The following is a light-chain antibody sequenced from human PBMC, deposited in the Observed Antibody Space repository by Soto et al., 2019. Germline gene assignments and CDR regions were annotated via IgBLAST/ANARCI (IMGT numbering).Light chain of an antibody. CDR3: MQALQTPPGPMYT. CDR1: QSLLHSNGYNY. CDR2: LGS. Sequence: DIVMTQSPLSLPVTPGDPASISCRSSQSLLHSNGYNYLDWFLQKPGQSPQLLIYLGSNRASGVPDRFSGSGSGTDFTLKISRVEAEDVGVYYCMQALQTPPGPMYTFGQGTKLEIK. V-gene: IGKV2-28*01. J-gene: IGKJ2*01.